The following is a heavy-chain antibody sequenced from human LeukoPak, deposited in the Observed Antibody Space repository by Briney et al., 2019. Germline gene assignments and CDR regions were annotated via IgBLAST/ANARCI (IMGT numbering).Heavy chain of an antibody. CDR2: ISGSGGST. J-gene: IGHJ6*02. D-gene: IGHD6-6*01. CDR3: AKLGSGGGSSGFYYGMDV. Sequence: PGGSLRLSCAASGFTFSSYAVSWVRQAPGKGLEWVSGISGSGGSTYYADSVKGRFTISRDNSKNTLYLQMNGLRAEDTAVYYCAKLGSGGGSSGFYYGMDVWGQGTTVTVSS. V-gene: IGHV3-23*01. CDR1: GFTFSSYA.